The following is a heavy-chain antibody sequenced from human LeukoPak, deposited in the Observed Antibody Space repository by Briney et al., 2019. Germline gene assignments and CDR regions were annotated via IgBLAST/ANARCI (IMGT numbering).Heavy chain of an antibody. CDR2: IYTGGST. V-gene: IGHV3-53*01. D-gene: IGHD2-2*03. Sequence: GSLRLSCAASGFTVSSNYMSWVRQAPGKGLEWVSVIYTGGSTYYAGSVKGRFTISRDNSKNTLLLQMNSLRAEDTAVYYCARDFGYCSTTSCYDQWGQGTLVTVSS. CDR1: GFTVSSNY. CDR3: ARDFGYCSTTSCYDQ. J-gene: IGHJ4*02.